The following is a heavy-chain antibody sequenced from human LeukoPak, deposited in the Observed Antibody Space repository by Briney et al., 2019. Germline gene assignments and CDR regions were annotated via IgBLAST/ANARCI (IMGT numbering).Heavy chain of an antibody. CDR1: GYTFTSYG. CDR2: ISAYNGNT. Sequence: GASVKVSCKASGYTFTSYGISWVRQAPGQGLEWMGWISAYNGNTNYAQKLQGRVTMTTDTSTSTAYMELRSLRSDDTAVYYCARADIIVVAGATPVGSGFEYWGQGALNTVS. J-gene: IGHJ4*02. V-gene: IGHV1-18*01. CDR3: ARADIIVVAGATPVGSGFEY. D-gene: IGHD2-15*01.